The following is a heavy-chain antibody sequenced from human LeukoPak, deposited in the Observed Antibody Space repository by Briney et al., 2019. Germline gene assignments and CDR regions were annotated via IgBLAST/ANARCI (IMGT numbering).Heavy chain of an antibody. J-gene: IGHJ4*02. CDR2: IYSGGTT. Sequence: SETLSLICTVSGGSISSYYWSWIRQPAGKELEWIGRIYSGGTTKYSPSLKSRVTMSVDTSKNQFSLKLTSVTAADTAVYYCARVHSSGWYYFDYWGQGTLVTVSS. CDR3: ARVHSSGWYYFDY. CDR1: GGSISSYY. D-gene: IGHD6-19*01. V-gene: IGHV4-4*07.